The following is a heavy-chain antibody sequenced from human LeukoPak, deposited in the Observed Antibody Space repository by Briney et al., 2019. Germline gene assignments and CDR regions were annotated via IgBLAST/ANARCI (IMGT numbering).Heavy chain of an antibody. D-gene: IGHD1-7*01. V-gene: IGHV1-18*01. J-gene: IGHJ5*02. CDR2: ISAYNGNT. CDR3: ARDAVRYNWNYDWFDP. Sequence: GASVKVSCKASGYTFTSYGISWVRQAPGQGLEWMGWISAYNGNTNYAQKLQGRVTMTTDTSTSTAYMELRSLSSDDTAVYYCARDAVRYNWNYDWFDPWGQGTLVTVSS. CDR1: GYTFTSYG.